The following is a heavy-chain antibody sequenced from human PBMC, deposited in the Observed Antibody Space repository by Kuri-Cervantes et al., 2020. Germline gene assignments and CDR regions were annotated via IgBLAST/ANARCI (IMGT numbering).Heavy chain of an antibody. J-gene: IGHJ6*03. D-gene: IGHD4-11*01. CDR3: ARDPSNYGYYYYYMDV. CDR1: GFTFSNYA. CDR2: ISYDGSNK. V-gene: IGHV3-30*07. Sequence: GESLKISCAASGFTFSNYAMYWVRQAPGKGLEWVAGISYDGSNKYYADSVKGRFTISRDNSKNTLYLHMKSLRAEDTAVYYCARDPSNYGYYYYYMDVWGKGTTVTVSS.